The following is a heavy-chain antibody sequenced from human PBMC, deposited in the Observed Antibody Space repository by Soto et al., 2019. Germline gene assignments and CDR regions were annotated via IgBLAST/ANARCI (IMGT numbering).Heavy chain of an antibody. CDR2: ISAYNDNT. V-gene: IGHV1-18*01. CDR1: GYTFSSYG. J-gene: IGHJ4*02. CDR3: AREIPPEDY. Sequence: QVQLVQSGAEVKKPGAAVKVSCKASGYTFSSYGISCVRQAPGQGLEWMGWISAYNDNTKYAHNLHGRVTMTTDTSTSTALMELRSLRSDDTAVYYCAREIPPEDYWGQGTLVTVSS.